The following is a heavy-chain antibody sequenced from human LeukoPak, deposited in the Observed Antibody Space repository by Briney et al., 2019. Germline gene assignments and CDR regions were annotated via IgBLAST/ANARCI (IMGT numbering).Heavy chain of an antibody. CDR1: GFTFSSYA. CDR2: ISGSDGTT. J-gene: IGHJ6*03. D-gene: IGHD2-2*01. V-gene: IGHV3-23*01. CDR3: AKSGGYCSSTGCSNYYYYHMDV. Sequence: PGGSLRLSCIASGFTFSSYAMSWVRQAPGEGLERVSVISGSDGTTYYAVSVKGRFTISRDNSKNTLYMQINSLRADDTALYYCAKSGGYCSSTGCSNYYYYHMDVWGKGTTVTVSS.